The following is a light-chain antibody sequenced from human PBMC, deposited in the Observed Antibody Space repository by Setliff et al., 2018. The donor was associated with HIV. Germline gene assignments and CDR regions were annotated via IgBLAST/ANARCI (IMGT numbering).Light chain of an antibody. CDR2: DVS. Sequence: QSALTQPASVSGSPGQSIAIACTGASGDISDYVSWYQLHPGKAPKPMIYDVSYRPSGVSSRFSGSRSGNTASLTISGLQPEDEADYFCCSYSGDSVWVFGAGTKVTVL. CDR1: SGDISDY. J-gene: IGLJ3*02. V-gene: IGLV2-14*03. CDR3: CSYSGDSVWV.